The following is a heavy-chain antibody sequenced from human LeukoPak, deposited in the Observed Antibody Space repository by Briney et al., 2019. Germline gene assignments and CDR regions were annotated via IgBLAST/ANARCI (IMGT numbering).Heavy chain of an antibody. CDR2: ISAYNGNT. V-gene: IGHV1-18*01. CDR1: GYTFTSYG. CDR3: ARGSPLVRPPSGYFDY. J-gene: IGHJ4*02. D-gene: IGHD6-13*01. Sequence: ASVKVSCKASGYTFTSYGISWVRQAPGQGLEWMGWISAYNGNTNYAQKLQGRVTMTTDTSTSTAYMEPRSLRSDDTAVYYCARGSPLVRPPSGYFDYWGQGTLVTVSS.